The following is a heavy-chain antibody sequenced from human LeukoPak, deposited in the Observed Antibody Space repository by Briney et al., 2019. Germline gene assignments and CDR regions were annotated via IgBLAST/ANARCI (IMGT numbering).Heavy chain of an antibody. J-gene: IGHJ4*02. CDR2: ISGSGADT. D-gene: IGHD2-15*01. CDR3: AKELRRSPTYYFDY. V-gene: IGHV3-23*01. CDR1: GFTSSNYA. Sequence: GGSLRLSCAASGFTSSNYAMNWVRQAPGKGLEWVSAISGSGADTYYADSVKGRFTISRDNSRNTLYLQMNSLRAEDTAIYFCAKELRRSPTYYFDYWGQGTLVTVSS.